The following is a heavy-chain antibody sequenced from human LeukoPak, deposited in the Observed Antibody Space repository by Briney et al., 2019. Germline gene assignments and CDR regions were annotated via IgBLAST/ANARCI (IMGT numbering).Heavy chain of an antibody. V-gene: IGHV3-74*01. CDR2: INSVGSST. J-gene: IGHJ4*02. CDR3: AGDTDRYYFDY. Sequence: PGGSLRLSCAASGFTFSSYWMHWVRQAPGKGLVWVSRINSVGSSTSYADSVKGRFTISRDNAKNTLYLQMNSLRAEDTAVYYCAGDTDRYYFDYWGQGTLVTVSS. CDR1: GFTFSSYW.